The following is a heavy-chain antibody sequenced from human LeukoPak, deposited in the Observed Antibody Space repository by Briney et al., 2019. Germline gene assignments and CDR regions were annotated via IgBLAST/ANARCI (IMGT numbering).Heavy chain of an antibody. J-gene: IGHJ4*02. V-gene: IGHV4-34*01. CDR2: INHSGST. CDR1: GGSFSGYY. Sequence: SETLSLTCAVYGGSFSGYYCSWIRQPPGKGLEWIGEINHSGSTNYNPSLKSRVTISVDTSKNQFSLKLSSVTAADTAVYYCAEAYCTNGVCSFDYWGQGTLVTVSS. CDR3: AEAYCTNGVCSFDY. D-gene: IGHD2-8*01.